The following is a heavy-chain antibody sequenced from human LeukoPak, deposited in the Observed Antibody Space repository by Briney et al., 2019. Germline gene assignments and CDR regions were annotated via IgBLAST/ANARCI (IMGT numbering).Heavy chain of an antibody. CDR2: ISSVGTTI. CDR1: GFTFSNYE. V-gene: IGHV3-48*03. D-gene: IGHD1-1*01. J-gene: IGHJ4*02. Sequence: GGSLRLSCATSGFTFSNYEMNWVRQAPGKGLEWVSYISSVGTTIYYADSVKGRFTVSRDNAKNSLYLQMNSLRAEDTAVYYCARVEQQLFDYWGQGTLVTVSS. CDR3: ARVEQQLFDY.